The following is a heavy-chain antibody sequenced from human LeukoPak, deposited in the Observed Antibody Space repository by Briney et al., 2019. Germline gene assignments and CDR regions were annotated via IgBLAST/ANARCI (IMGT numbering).Heavy chain of an antibody. D-gene: IGHD1-26*01. CDR2: TNHSGST. CDR1: GGSFSGYY. V-gene: IGHV4-34*01. J-gene: IGHJ6*02. CDR3: ARMSPTTGYYGMDV. Sequence: SETLSLTCAVYGGSFSGYYWSWIRQPPGKGLEWIGETNHSGSTNYNPSLKSRVTISVDTSKNQFSLKLSSVTAADTAVYYCARMSPTTGYYGMDVWGQGTTVTVSS.